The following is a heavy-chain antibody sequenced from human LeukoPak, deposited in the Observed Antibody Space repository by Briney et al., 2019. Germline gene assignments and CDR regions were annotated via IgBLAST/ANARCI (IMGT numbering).Heavy chain of an antibody. J-gene: IGHJ6*03. CDR2: TYYSGST. V-gene: IGHV4-59*01. CDR1: GGSISSYY. Sequence: SETLSLTCTVSGGSISSYYWSWIRHPPGKGLDWIGYTYYSGSTNYNPSLKSRVTISVDTSKNQFSLKLSSVTAADTAVYYCARGVTMVRGVIDYYMDVWGKGTTVTVSS. D-gene: IGHD3-10*01. CDR3: ARGVTMVRGVIDYYMDV.